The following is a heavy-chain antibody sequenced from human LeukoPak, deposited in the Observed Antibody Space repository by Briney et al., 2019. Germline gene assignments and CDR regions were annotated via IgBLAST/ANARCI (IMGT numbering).Heavy chain of an antibody. Sequence: PGGSLRLSCAASGFTFSSCAMSWVRQAPGKGLEWVSTISGVTTNTYYADSVKGRFTISRDNSKNTLSLQTSSLRAEDAAVYYCAKHNTGNYYDYWGQGALVTVSS. CDR3: AKHNTGNYYDY. V-gene: IGHV3-23*01. CDR2: ISGVTTNT. J-gene: IGHJ4*02. D-gene: IGHD1-26*01. CDR1: GFTFSSCA.